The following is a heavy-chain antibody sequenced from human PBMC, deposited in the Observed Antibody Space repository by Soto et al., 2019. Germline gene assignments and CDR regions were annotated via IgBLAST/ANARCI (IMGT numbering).Heavy chain of an antibody. J-gene: IGHJ4*02. CDR3: AGGALAVAGLFDY. Sequence: QVQLVQSGAEVKNPGSSLKVSCKASVGTFSSYAISWVRQAPGQGLEWMGGIIPIFGTANYAQKFQGRVTITADESTSTAYMELSSLRSEDTAVYYCAGGALAVAGLFDYWGQGTLVTVSS. CDR2: IIPIFGTA. D-gene: IGHD6-19*01. CDR1: VGTFSSYA. V-gene: IGHV1-69*12.